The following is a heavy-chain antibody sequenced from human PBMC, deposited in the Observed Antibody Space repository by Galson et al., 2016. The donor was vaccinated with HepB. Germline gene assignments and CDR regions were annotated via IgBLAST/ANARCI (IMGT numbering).Heavy chain of an antibody. J-gene: IGHJ4*02. CDR3: AIEAQITIFGVVIPAHFDY. V-gene: IGHV4-61*01. D-gene: IGHD3-3*01. CDR2: IYYSGST. Sequence: SETLSLTCTVSGGSVSSGSYYWSWIRQPPGKGLEWIGYIYYSGSTNYNPSLKSRVTISLDTSKNQFSLRLSSLTAADTAVYYCAIEAQITIFGVVIPAHFDYWGQGTLVTVSS. CDR1: GGSVSSGSYY.